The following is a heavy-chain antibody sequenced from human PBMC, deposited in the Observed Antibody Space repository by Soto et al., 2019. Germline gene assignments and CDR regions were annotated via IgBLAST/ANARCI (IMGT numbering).Heavy chain of an antibody. CDR1: GFSLSTSGVG. CDR3: AHKRPDGWYSDLDF. CDR2: IYWDDDK. V-gene: IGHV2-5*02. Sequence: SGPTLVNPTQTLTLTCSVSGFSLSTSGVGVTWIRQPPGKALEWLALIYWDDDKRYSPSLKSRLTVTRDASKNQVVLTMTNMAPVDTVTYYFAHKRPDGWYSDLDFRGPGTLVPVSA. D-gene: IGHD6-19*01. J-gene: IGHJ4*02.